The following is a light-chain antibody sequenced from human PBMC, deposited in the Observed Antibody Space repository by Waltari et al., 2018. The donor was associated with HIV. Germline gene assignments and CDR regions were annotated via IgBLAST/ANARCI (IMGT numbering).Light chain of an antibody. Sequence: QSVLTQPPSASGTPGQRVTISCSGSSSNIGSNYVYWYQQLPGTAPKLLIYRKNQRPSGVPDRFSGSKSGTSASLAIRGLRSEDEADYYCAAWDDSLSGRVFGGGTKLTVL. V-gene: IGLV1-47*01. J-gene: IGLJ3*02. CDR1: SSNIGSNY. CDR3: AAWDDSLSGRV. CDR2: RKN.